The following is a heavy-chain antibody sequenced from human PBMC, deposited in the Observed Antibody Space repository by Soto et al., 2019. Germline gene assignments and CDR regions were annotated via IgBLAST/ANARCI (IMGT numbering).Heavy chain of an antibody. CDR1: GDSISSYY. Sequence: QVQLQESGPGLVKPSETLSLTCAVSGDSISSYYCMWIRQPPGKGLESIGYLYYGRSANYNPSLKVPATLSVDTSTNQCSLTLSSMTAADTAVYYCALRSMAVVPEYWGQGTLVTVSS. D-gene: IGHD3-22*01. CDR2: LYYGRSA. V-gene: IGHV4-59*01. CDR3: ALRSMAVVPEY. J-gene: IGHJ4*02.